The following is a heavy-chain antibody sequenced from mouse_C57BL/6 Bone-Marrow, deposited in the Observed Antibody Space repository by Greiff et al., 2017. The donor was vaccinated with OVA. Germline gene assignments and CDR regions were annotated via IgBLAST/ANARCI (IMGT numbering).Heavy chain of an antibody. V-gene: IGHV5-17*01. Sequence: EVKVEESGGGLVKPGGSLKLSCAASGFTFSDYGMHWVRQAPEQGLEWVAYISSGSSTIYYADTVKGRCTISRDNAKNTLFLQMTSLRSEDTAMDYCARNGNYGDAMDYWGQGTSVTVSS. D-gene: IGHD2-1*01. CDR2: ISSGSSTI. CDR3: ARNGNYGDAMDY. J-gene: IGHJ4*01. CDR1: GFTFSDYG.